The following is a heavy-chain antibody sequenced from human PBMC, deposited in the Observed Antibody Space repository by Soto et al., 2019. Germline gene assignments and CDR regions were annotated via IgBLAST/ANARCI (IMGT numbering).Heavy chain of an antibody. CDR2: ISAYNGNT. J-gene: IGHJ5*02. CDR1: GYTFTSYG. V-gene: IGHV1-18*01. D-gene: IGHD3-3*01. CDR3: ARDYDFWSGYPLETNWFDP. Sequence: QVQLVQSGAEVKKPGASGKVSCKASGYTFTSYGMSWVRQAPGQGLEWMGWISAYNGNTNYAQKLQGRVTMTTDTSTSTAYMELRSLRSDDTAVYYCARDYDFWSGYPLETNWFDPWGQGTLVTVSS.